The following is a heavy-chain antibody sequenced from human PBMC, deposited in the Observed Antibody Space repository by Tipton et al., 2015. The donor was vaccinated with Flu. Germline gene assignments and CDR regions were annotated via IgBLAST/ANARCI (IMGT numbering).Heavy chain of an antibody. CDR3: ARASGSGTYVIFDY. Sequence: TLSLTCTVSGDSMRSYYWSWIRQPAGKGLEWIGRIYTSGTTNYNPSLKSRVTMSIDTSKDQFSLKLSSVTAADTAVYYCARASGSGTYVIFDYWGQGTLVTVSS. J-gene: IGHJ4*02. CDR2: IYTSGTT. D-gene: IGHD3-10*01. V-gene: IGHV4-4*07. CDR1: GDSMRSYY.